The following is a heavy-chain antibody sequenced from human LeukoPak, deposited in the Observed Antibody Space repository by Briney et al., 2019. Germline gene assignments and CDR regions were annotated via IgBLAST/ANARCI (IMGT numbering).Heavy chain of an antibody. CDR1: GGSITNYY. CDR3: ARSLVGGDYVLGYYYGMDV. J-gene: IGHJ6*02. V-gene: IGHV4-4*07. CDR2: IYTSGST. D-gene: IGHD4-17*01. Sequence: SETLSLTCTVSGGSITNYYWSWIRQPAGKGLEWIGRIYTSGSTNYNPSLKSRVTMSVDTSKNQFSLKLSSVTAADTAVYYCARSLVGGDYVLGYYYGMDVWGQGTTVTVSS.